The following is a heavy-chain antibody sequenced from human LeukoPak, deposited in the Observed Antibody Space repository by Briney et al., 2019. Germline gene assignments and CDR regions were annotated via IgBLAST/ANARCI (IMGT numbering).Heavy chain of an antibody. V-gene: IGHV3-7*03. D-gene: IGHD2-15*01. CDR1: GFTFGTYW. J-gene: IGHJ4*02. CDR2: INEDGSEK. CDR3: ARELPDY. Sequence: GGSLRLSCVGSGFTFGTYWMTWVRQAPGKGLEWVANINEDGSEKHYVGSVEGRFTISRDNAKNSVYLQMSSLRAEDMAVYYCARELPDYLGQGILVTVS.